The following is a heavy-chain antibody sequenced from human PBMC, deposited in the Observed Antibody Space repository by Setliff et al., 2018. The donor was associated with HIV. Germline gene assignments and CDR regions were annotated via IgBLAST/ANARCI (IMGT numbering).Heavy chain of an antibody. CDR1: GGTFSSYA. V-gene: IGHV1-69*13. D-gene: IGHD6-19*01. CDR2: IIPIFDTA. Sequence: SVKVSCKASGGTFSSYAISWVRQAPGQGLEWMGGIIPIFDTANCAQKFQGRVTITADESTTTAYMELTSLRSEDTAVYYCARAGQWLFPDAFDIWGQGTMVTVSS. CDR3: ARAGQWLFPDAFDI. J-gene: IGHJ3*02.